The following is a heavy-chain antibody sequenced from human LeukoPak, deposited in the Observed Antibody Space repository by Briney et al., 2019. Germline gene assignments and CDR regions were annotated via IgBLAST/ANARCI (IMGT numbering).Heavy chain of an antibody. V-gene: IGHV3-23*01. Sequence: GGSLRLSCAASGFTFSSYAMSWVRQAPGKGLEWVSAISGSGGSTYYADSLKGRFTISRDNAKNSLYLQMNSLRAEDTAVYYCARVLDITGTIFDAFDIWGQGTMVTVSS. D-gene: IGHD1-20*01. CDR1: GFTFSSYA. J-gene: IGHJ3*02. CDR2: ISGSGGST. CDR3: ARVLDITGTIFDAFDI.